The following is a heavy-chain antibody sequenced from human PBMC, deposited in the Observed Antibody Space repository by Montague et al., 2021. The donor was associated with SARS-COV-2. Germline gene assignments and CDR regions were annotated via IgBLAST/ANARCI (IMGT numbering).Heavy chain of an antibody. Sequence: SETLSLTCAVYGGSLNGNLWSWIRQSPGKGLEWIGEINHSGGTIYNPSLMPPVTMSVDTSKNQFSLRLASVTAADTAISFCARGRPSGSDWLNEDYWGQGALVTVSS. J-gene: IGHJ4*02. V-gene: IGHV4-34*01. CDR1: GGSLNGNL. CDR2: INHSGGT. D-gene: IGHD3-9*01. CDR3: ARGRPSGSDWLNEDY.